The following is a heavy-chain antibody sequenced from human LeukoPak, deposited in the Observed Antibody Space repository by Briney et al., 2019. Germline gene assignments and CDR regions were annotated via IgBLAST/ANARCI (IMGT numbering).Heavy chain of an antibody. Sequence: ASVKVSCKASGYTFTNYGFNWVRQAPGQGLEWMGHSAYNGDTNYAQKFQDRVTMTTDTSTSTAYMELRSLKSDDTAVYYCARYNSMFRGVTTSDYWGQGTLVIVSS. J-gene: IGHJ4*02. D-gene: IGHD3-10*01. CDR3: ARYNSMFRGVTTSDY. V-gene: IGHV1-18*01. CDR1: GYTFTNYG. CDR2: SAYNGDT.